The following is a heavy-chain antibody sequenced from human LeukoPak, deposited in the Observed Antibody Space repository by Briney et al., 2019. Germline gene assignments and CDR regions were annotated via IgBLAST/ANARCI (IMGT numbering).Heavy chain of an antibody. CDR2: IKQDGSEK. D-gene: IGHD3-22*01. Sequence: PGGSLRLSCSASGFNFNYFAMSWIRQAPGKRLEWVANIKQDGSEKYYVDSVKGRFTISRDNAKNSLYLQMNSLRAEDTAVYYCARDYYDSSGYSRGAYNWFDPWGQGTLVTVSS. CDR3: ARDYYDSSGYSRGAYNWFDP. CDR1: GFNFNYFA. J-gene: IGHJ5*02. V-gene: IGHV3-7*01.